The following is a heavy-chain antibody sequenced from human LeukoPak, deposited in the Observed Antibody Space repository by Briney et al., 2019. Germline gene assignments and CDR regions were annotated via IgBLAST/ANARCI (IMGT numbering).Heavy chain of an antibody. V-gene: IGHV3-21*01. CDR2: ISSSSSYI. CDR3: ARDSGAAADYNWFDP. J-gene: IGHJ5*02. CDR1: GFTFSSYS. Sequence: GGSLRLSCAASGFTFSSYSMNWVRQAPGKGLEWVSSISSSSSYIYYADSVKGRFTISRDNAKNSLYLQMNSLRAEDTAVYYCARDSGAAADYNWFDPWGQGTLVTVSS. D-gene: IGHD6-13*01.